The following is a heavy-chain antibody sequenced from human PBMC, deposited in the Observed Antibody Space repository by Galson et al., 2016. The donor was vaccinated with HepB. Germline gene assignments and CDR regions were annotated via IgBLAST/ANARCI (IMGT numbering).Heavy chain of an antibody. D-gene: IGHD2-2*01. V-gene: IGHV4-59*01. CDR3: ARGPGTARAIDEVDF. Sequence: ETLSLTCTVSGGSIYGYYWTWIRQSPGKGLEWIGYVYFSGSTKYNPSLTGRVTISVATSKNKFSLRLNSVTGADSGTYYCARGPGTARAIDEVDFWGQGTLVTVSS. CDR2: VYFSGST. J-gene: IGHJ4*02. CDR1: GGSIYGYY.